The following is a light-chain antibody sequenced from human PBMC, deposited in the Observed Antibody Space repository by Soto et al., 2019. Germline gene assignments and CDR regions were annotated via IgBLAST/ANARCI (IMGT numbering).Light chain of an antibody. Sequence: DIQMTQSPSTLSASVGDRVTITCRASQSISSWLAWYQQKPGKAPKLLIYKASRLESGVASTFSGSGSGTESHLTINRLKPDDFANYYCQKYKSYPWTFGQGIEVEIK. CDR1: QSISSW. J-gene: IGKJ1*01. CDR2: KAS. CDR3: QKYKSYPWT. V-gene: IGKV1-5*03.